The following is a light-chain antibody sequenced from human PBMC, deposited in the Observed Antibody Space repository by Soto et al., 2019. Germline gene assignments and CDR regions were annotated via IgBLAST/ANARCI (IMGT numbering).Light chain of an antibody. V-gene: IGKV3-20*01. CDR3: QQYSGSPWT. CDR2: GAS. J-gene: IGKJ1*01. Sequence: EVVLTQSPGTLSLSPGERATLSCRASQSVGSNYLAWYQQKPGQVPRLLIYGASSRATGIPDRFSGGGSGTDFTLTVSSLEPEDSAVYYCQQYSGSPWTFGQGTKVDIK. CDR1: QSVGSNY.